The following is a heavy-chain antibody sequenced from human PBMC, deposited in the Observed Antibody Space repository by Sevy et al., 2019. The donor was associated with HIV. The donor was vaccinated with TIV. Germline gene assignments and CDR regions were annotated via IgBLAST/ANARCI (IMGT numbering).Heavy chain of an antibody. CDR3: AKNLAVVPAAADY. CDR2: VSGSGGST. CDR1: GFTFSSYA. Sequence: GGSLRLSCAASGFTFSSYAMSWVRQAPGKGLEWVSAVSGSGGSTYYADSVKGRFTISRDNSKNTLYLQMNSLRAEDTAVYYCAKNLAVVPAAADYWGQGTLVTVSS. J-gene: IGHJ4*02. V-gene: IGHV3-23*01. D-gene: IGHD2-2*01.